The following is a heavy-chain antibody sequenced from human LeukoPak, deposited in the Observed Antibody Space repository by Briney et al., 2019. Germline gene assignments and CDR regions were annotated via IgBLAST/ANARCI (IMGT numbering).Heavy chain of an antibody. CDR1: GYSFTTYW. J-gene: IGHJ3*02. Sequence: HGESLKISCKGSGYSFTTYWIGWVRQMPGKGLEWMGSIYPGDSDTRYSPSFQGQVAISTDKSISTAYLQWSSLKASDTAMYYCARRPMAYYDSSGYVGAFDIWGQGTMVTVSS. D-gene: IGHD3-22*01. V-gene: IGHV5-51*01. CDR3: ARRPMAYYDSSGYVGAFDI. CDR2: IYPGDSDT.